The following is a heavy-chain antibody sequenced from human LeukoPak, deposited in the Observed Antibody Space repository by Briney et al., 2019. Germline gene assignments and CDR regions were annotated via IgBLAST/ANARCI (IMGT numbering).Heavy chain of an antibody. Sequence: SETLSLTCAAYGGSFSGYYWSWIRQPPGKGLEWIGEINHSGSTNYNPSLKSRVTISVDTSKNQFSLKLSSVTAADTAVYYCVRHVSSYYYDSSGYYIGHWYFDLWGRGTLVTVSS. CDR2: INHSGST. CDR3: VRHVSSYYYDSSGYYIGHWYFDL. CDR1: GGSFSGYY. D-gene: IGHD3-22*01. V-gene: IGHV4-34*01. J-gene: IGHJ2*01.